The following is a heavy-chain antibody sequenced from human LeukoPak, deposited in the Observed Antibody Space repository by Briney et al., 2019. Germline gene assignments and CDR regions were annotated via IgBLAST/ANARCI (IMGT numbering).Heavy chain of an antibody. CDR3: ARGGARIFDI. Sequence: SWVRQAPGKGLEWIGHIYHSGTTFYNPSLKSRVTMSVDTSKNQFSLKMSSVTAADTAVFYCARGGARIFDIWGQGTLVTVSS. D-gene: IGHD1-26*01. CDR2: IYHSGTT. J-gene: IGHJ3*02. V-gene: IGHV4-31*02.